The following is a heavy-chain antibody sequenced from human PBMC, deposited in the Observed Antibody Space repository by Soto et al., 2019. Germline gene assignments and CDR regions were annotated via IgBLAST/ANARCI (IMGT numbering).Heavy chain of an antibody. J-gene: IGHJ6*04. CDR3: AKYDILVALGMDV. CDR1: GYSISGAYY. V-gene: IGHV4-38-2*01. CDR2: IYHSGST. D-gene: IGHD3-9*01. Sequence: SHTQSLTDAVSGYSISGAYYWGWSRQPPGKGLEWIGSIYHSGSTYYNPSLKSRVTISVDTSKNQFSLKLSSVTAADTAVYYCAKYDILVALGMDVWGKGTTVTVAS.